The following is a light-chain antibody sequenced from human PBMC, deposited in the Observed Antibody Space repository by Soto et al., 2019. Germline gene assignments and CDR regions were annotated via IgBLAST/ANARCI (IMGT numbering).Light chain of an antibody. V-gene: IGKV1-5*01. CDR3: QQYNSYPVT. CDR1: QSISSW. J-gene: IGKJ4*01. CDR2: DAS. Sequence: DILMTQSPSTLSASVGDRVTITCRASQSISSWLAWYQQRPGRAPEVLIYDASSLESGVPSRFSGSGSGTEFTLTISSLQPDDFATYYCQQYNSYPVTFGGGTKVDIK.